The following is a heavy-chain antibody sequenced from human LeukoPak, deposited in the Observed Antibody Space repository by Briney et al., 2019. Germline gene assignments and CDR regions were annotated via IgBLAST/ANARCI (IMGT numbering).Heavy chain of an antibody. V-gene: IGHV4-59*01. Sequence: SETLSLTCTVSGGSISSYYWSWIRQPPGKGLEWIGYIYYSGSTNYNPSLKSRVTISADTSKNQFSLKLSSVTAADTAVYYCARDQIGTGTHFDYWGQGTLVTVSS. CDR3: ARDQIGTGTHFDY. CDR2: IYYSGST. CDR1: GGSISSYY. D-gene: IGHD1-1*01. J-gene: IGHJ4*02.